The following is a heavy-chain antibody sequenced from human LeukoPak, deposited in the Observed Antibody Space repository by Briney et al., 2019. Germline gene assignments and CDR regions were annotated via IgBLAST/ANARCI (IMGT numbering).Heavy chain of an antibody. CDR3: AKNSYYGSGSYIGYMDV. J-gene: IGHJ6*03. D-gene: IGHD3-10*01. V-gene: IGHV3-23*01. Sequence: PGGSLRLSCAASGCTFSSYAMSWVRQAPGKGLEWVSAISCSGGSTYYADSVKGLFTISRDNSKNTLYLQMNSLRAEDTAVYYCAKNSYYGSGSYIGYMDVWGKGTTVTVSS. CDR1: GCTFSSYA. CDR2: ISCSGGST.